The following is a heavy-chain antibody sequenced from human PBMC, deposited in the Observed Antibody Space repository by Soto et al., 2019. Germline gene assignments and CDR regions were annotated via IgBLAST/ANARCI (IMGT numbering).Heavy chain of an antibody. CDR2: ISAYNGNT. CDR3: ARETYCGGDCYSGGTNWFGP. V-gene: IGHV1-18*01. D-gene: IGHD2-21*02. Sequence: ASVKVSCKASGYTFTSYGISWVLQAPGQGLEWMGWISAYNGNTNYAQKLQGGVTMTTDTSTSTAYMELRSLRSDDTAVYYCARETYCGGDCYSGGTNWFGPWGQGTLVTVSS. J-gene: IGHJ5*02. CDR1: GYTFTSYG.